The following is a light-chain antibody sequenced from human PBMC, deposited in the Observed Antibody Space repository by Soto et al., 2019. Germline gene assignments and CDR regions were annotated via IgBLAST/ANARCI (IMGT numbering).Light chain of an antibody. J-gene: IGKJ1*01. CDR1: QAISSY. CDR2: GAS. V-gene: IGKV1-27*01. Sequence: DIQLTQAPSFLSSSAGDRVSITCLASQAISSYLAWYQQKPGKVPKLLIYGASTLQSGVPSRFSGSGSGTDFTLTITSLQPEDVATYYCQKYDSAPRTFGQGTKMDIK. CDR3: QKYDSAPRT.